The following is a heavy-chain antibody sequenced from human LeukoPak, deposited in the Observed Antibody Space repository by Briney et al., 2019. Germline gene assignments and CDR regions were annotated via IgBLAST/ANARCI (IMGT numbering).Heavy chain of an antibody. CDR2: IYYSGST. CDR1: GGSISSYY. D-gene: IGHD3-3*01. Sequence: PSETLSLTCTVSGGSISSYYWSWIRQPPGKGLEWIGYIYYSGSTNYNPSLKSRVTISVDTSKNQFSLKLSSVTAADTAVYYCARASSAYYDFWSGYPNWFDPWGRGTLVTVSS. V-gene: IGHV4-59*01. J-gene: IGHJ5*02. CDR3: ARASSAYYDFWSGYPNWFDP.